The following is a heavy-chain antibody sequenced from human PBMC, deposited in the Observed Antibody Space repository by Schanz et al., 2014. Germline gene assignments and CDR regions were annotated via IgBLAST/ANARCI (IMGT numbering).Heavy chain of an antibody. CDR3: AFGPLTTIQRYWYFDL. J-gene: IGHJ2*01. Sequence: QVQLEQSGAEVKKPGSSVKLSCKTSRVTFSTYAISWVRQAPGQGLEWMGGIIPAFGTVNHAQRLQGRVTITADESTNPAYMALSSLRSDDTAVYYCAFGPLTTIQRYWYFDLWGRGTLVTVSS. CDR2: IIPAFGTV. D-gene: IGHD4-17*01. V-gene: IGHV1-69*12. CDR1: RVTFSTYA.